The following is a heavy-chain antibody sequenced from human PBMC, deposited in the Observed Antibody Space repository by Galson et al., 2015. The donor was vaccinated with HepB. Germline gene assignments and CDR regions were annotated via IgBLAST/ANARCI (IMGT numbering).Heavy chain of an antibody. V-gene: IGHV3-48*03. CDR1: GFTFSSYE. J-gene: IGHJ6*02. CDR2: ISSSGSTI. CDR3: ARAANSYGYYYYGMDV. D-gene: IGHD5-18*01. Sequence: SLRLSCAASGFTFSSYEMNWVRQAPGKGLEWVSYISSSGSTIYYADSVKGRFTISRDNAKNSLYLQMNSLRAEDTAVYYCARAANSYGYYYYGMDVWGQGTTVTVSS.